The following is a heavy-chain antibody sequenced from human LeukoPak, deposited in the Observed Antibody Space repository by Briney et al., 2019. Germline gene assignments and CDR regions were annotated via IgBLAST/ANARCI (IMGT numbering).Heavy chain of an antibody. J-gene: IGHJ4*02. V-gene: IGHV4-39*01. Sequence: SETLSLTCTVSGGSISSDSYYWSWIRQPPGKGLEWIGDMYYSGSTYYNPSLKSRVTISLDTSKNQFSLRLSSVIVADTAVYYCARTPFSVDTAIFWGQGTLVTVSS. CDR1: GGSISSDSYY. CDR3: ARTPFSVDTAIF. D-gene: IGHD5-18*01. CDR2: MYYSGST.